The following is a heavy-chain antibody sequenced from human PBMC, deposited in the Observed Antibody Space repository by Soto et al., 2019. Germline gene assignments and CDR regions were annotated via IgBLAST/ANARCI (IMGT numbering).Heavy chain of an antibody. J-gene: IGHJ3*02. D-gene: IGHD3-3*01. V-gene: IGHV1-69*02. Sequence: QVQLVQSGAEVKKPGSSVKVSCQASGGTFSSYTLSWVRQALGQGLEWMGRIIPILGITHYAQKFQGRVTITADKSTSTAYMELSSLRSEDTAVYYCASSLTIADAFDIWGQGTMVTVSS. CDR3: ASSLTIADAFDI. CDR1: GGTFSSYT. CDR2: IIPILGIT.